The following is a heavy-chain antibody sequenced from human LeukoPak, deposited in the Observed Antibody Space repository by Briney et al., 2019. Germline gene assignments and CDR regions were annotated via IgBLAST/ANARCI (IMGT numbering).Heavy chain of an antibody. Sequence: SKTLSLTCAVYGGSFSGYYWSWIRQPPGKGLEWIGEINHSGSTNYNPSLKSRVTISVDTSKNQFSLKLSSVTAADTAVYYCARGSSWYLRARYYYYYMDVWGKGTTVTVSS. D-gene: IGHD6-13*01. CDR3: ARGSSWYLRARYYYYYMDV. V-gene: IGHV4-34*01. CDR2: INHSGST. CDR1: GGSFSGYY. J-gene: IGHJ6*03.